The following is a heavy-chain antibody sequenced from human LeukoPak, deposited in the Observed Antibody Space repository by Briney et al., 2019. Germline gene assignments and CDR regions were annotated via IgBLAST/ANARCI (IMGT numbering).Heavy chain of an antibody. V-gene: IGHV3-7*01. Sequence: GGSLRLSCAASGFTFSSYWMSWVRQAPGKGLEWVANIKQDGSEKYYVDSVKGRFTISRDNAKNSLYLQMNSLRAEDTAVYYCARVRVRPVVVPAAISGDYYYYMDVWGKGTTVTVSS. J-gene: IGHJ6*03. D-gene: IGHD2-2*02. CDR3: ARVRVRPVVVPAAISGDYYYYMDV. CDR1: GFTFSSYW. CDR2: IKQDGSEK.